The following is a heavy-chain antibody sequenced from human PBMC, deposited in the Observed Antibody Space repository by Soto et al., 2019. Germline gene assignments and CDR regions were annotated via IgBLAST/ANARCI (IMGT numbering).Heavy chain of an antibody. V-gene: IGHV4-34*01. CDR2: INHSGST. CDR3: ARSTARRGYPNWFDP. D-gene: IGHD5-18*01. CDR1: GGSFNGYY. J-gene: IGHJ5*02. Sequence: SETLSLTCAAYGGSFNGYYWSWIRQPPGKGLEWIGEINHSGSTNYNPSLKSRVTISVDTSKNQFSLKLSSVTAADTAVYYCARSTARRGYPNWFDPWGQGTLVTVSS.